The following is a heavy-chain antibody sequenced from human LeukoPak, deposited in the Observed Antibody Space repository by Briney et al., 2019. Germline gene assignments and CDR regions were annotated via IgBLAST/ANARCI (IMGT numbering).Heavy chain of an antibody. V-gene: IGHV3-48*03. D-gene: IGHD1-26*01. CDR2: ISSSGSTI. CDR3: ARDRVGATVNFDY. Sequence: GGSLRLSCAASGFTLSNYAMSWVRQAPGKGLEWVSYISSSGSTIYYADSVKGRFTISRDNAKNSLYLQMNSLRAEDTAVYYCARDRVGATVNFDYWGQGTLVTVSS. J-gene: IGHJ4*02. CDR1: GFTLSNYA.